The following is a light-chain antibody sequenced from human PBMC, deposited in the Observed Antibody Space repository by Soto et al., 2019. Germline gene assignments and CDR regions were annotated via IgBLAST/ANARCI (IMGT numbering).Light chain of an antibody. Sequence: DIQMTQSPSSLSASVGDRVTISCRASQSINAYLPWYQQKPGEVPRHLIYVASSLQSGVPPRFSGSRSGTDFTLTISSLQPEDFAIYYCQQSYSFPFTFGRGTKLEIQ. V-gene: IGKV1-39*01. CDR1: QSINAY. J-gene: IGKJ2*01. CDR3: QQSYSFPFT. CDR2: VAS.